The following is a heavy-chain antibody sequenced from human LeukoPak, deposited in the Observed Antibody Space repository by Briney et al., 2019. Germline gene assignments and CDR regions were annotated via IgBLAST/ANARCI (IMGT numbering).Heavy chain of an antibody. CDR3: ARDTGYCSGGSCYHNYFDY. CDR2: IYHSGST. D-gene: IGHD2-15*01. J-gene: IGHJ4*02. CDR1: GGSIRSSNW. Sequence: PSGTLSLTCAVSGGSIRSSNWWSWVRQPPGKGLEWIGEIYHSGSTNYNPSLKSRVTISVDKSKNQFSLKLSSVTAADTAVYYCARDTGYCSGGSCYHNYFDYWGQGILVTVSS. V-gene: IGHV4-4*02.